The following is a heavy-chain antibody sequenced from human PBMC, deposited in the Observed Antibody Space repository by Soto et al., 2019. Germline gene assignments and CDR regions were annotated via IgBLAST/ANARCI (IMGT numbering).Heavy chain of an antibody. CDR2: VQPGGSGK. CDR1: GFTFTDYW. Sequence: EVQLVESGGGLVQPGESLTLSCVASGFTFTDYWMSWGRQASGKGLEWVANVQPGGSGKNYVDSVKGRFTISRDNAKNSVFLQMNSLRVEDTAVYYCGRGSAAPDNWGQGILVTVSP. J-gene: IGHJ4*02. V-gene: IGHV3-7*01. CDR3: GRGSAAPDN. D-gene: IGHD2-15*01.